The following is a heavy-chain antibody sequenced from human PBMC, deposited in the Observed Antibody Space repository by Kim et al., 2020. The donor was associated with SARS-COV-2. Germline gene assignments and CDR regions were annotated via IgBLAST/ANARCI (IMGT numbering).Heavy chain of an antibody. CDR3: ARATYYYDRHFDY. Sequence: GGSLRLSCAASGFTFSSYSMNWVRQAPGKGLQWISYISTGSSTIYYADSVKGRFTISRDNAKNSLYLQMNSLRYEDTAVYYCARATYYYDRHFDYWGQGTLVTVSS. V-gene: IGHV3-48*02. CDR2: ISTGSSTI. CDR1: GFTFSSYS. D-gene: IGHD3-22*01. J-gene: IGHJ4*02.